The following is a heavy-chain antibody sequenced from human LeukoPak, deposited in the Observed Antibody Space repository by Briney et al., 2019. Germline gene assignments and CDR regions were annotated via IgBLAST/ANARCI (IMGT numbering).Heavy chain of an antibody. D-gene: IGHD2-15*01. CDR1: GYTFISYY. V-gene: IGHV1-46*01. CDR3: ARDSPEGSSGDIVMIVAAIEARNAFDF. J-gene: IGHJ3*01. CDR2: INPSGSST. Sequence: ASVKISCKASGYTFISYYIHWVRQAPGQGLEWLGIINPSGSSTTYAQKFRGRVTMTRDMSTSTVYMELYSLTSEDTAVYYCARDSPEGSSGDIVMIVAAIEARNAFDFWGQGTMVTVSS.